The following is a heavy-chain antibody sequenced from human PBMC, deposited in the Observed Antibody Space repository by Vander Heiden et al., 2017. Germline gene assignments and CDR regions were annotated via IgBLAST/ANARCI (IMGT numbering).Heavy chain of an antibody. J-gene: IGHJ5*02. CDR1: GGTFSSYA. Sequence: QVQLVQSGAEVKKPGSSVKVSCKASGGTFSSYAISWVRQAPGQGLEWMGGIIPIFGTANYAQKFQGRVTITADESTSTAYMELSSLRSEDTAVYYCAREDCSSTSCYTFSGWFDPWGQGTLVTVSS. CDR3: AREDCSSTSCYTFSGWFDP. D-gene: IGHD2-2*02. CDR2: IIPIFGTA. V-gene: IGHV1-69*01.